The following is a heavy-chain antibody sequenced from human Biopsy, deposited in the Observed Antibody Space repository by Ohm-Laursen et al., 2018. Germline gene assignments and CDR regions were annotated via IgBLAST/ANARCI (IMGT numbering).Heavy chain of an antibody. CDR1: GFSVSSYD. Sequence: LPLTCAASGFSVSSYDMNWVRQAPGKGLEWISYISETSSHIYDADSVRGRFTVARDIAKNSLYLQLNSLRVEDTAVYYCARDSSRRAREGGMDVWGQGTTVTVSS. D-gene: IGHD6-6*01. CDR2: ISETSSHI. J-gene: IGHJ6*02. V-gene: IGHV3-21*01. CDR3: ARDSSRRAREGGMDV.